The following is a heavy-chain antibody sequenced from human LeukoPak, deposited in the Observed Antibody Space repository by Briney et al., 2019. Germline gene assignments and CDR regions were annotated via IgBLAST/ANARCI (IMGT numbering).Heavy chain of an antibody. CDR1: GGSISSYY. CDR2: IYYSGST. Sequence: PSETLSLTCTVSGGSISSYYWSWIRQPPGKGLEWIGYIYYSGSTNYNPSLKSRVTISVDTSKNQFSLKLSSVTAADTAVYYCARHGYSIRYYFDYWGQGTLVTVSS. V-gene: IGHV4-59*08. J-gene: IGHJ4*02. D-gene: IGHD5-18*01. CDR3: ARHGYSIRYYFDY.